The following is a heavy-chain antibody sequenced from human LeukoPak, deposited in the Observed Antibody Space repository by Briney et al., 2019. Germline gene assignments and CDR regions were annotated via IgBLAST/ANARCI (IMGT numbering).Heavy chain of an antibody. D-gene: IGHD1-26*01. Sequence: SETLSLTCAVYGGSFSGYYWSWIRQPPGKGLEWIGYIYYSGSTSYNPSLRSRVTISVDTSKKQFSLKLSSVTAADTAFYYCARYIVSYPHDAFDIWGQGTMVTVSS. V-gene: IGHV4-59*01. CDR1: GGSFSGYY. CDR3: ARYIVSYPHDAFDI. J-gene: IGHJ3*02. CDR2: IYYSGST.